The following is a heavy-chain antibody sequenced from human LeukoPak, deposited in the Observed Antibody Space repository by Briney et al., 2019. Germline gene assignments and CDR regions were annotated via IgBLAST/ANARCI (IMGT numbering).Heavy chain of an antibody. Sequence: PGGSLRLSCAASGFTFSSYWMTWVRQAPGKGLEWVANINEDGSVMYHVDSVKGRFTISRDNTKNSLFLQMNSLRAEDTAVYYCARGVYALDIWGQGTMVTVSS. CDR3: ARGVYALDI. CDR1: GFTFSSYW. CDR2: INEDGSVM. J-gene: IGHJ3*02. V-gene: IGHV3-7*03.